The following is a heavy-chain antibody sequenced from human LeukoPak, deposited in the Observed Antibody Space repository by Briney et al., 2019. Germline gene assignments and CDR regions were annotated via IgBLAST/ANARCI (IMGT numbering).Heavy chain of an antibody. CDR3: ARDLMGDYYDSSGYPDY. Sequence: GASVKVSCKASGYTFTGYYMHWVRQAPGQGLEWMGWINPNSGGTNYAQKFQGRVTMTRDTSISTAYMELSRLRSDDTAVYYCARDLMGDYYDSSGYPDYWGQGTLVTVSS. D-gene: IGHD3-22*01. CDR2: INPNSGGT. J-gene: IGHJ4*02. CDR1: GYTFTGYY. V-gene: IGHV1-2*02.